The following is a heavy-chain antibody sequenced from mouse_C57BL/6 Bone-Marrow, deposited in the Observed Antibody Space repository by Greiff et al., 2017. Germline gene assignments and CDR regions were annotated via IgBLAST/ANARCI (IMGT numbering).Heavy chain of an antibody. J-gene: IGHJ3*01. Sequence: QVQLQQPGAELVKPGASVKLSCKASGYTFTSYWMHWVKQRPGQGLEWIGMIHPNSGSTNYNEKFKSKATLTVDKSSSTAYMQLSSLTSEDSAVYYCAKGDSSGYVLWFAYWGQGTLVTVSA. D-gene: IGHD3-2*02. CDR1: GYTFTSYW. V-gene: IGHV1-64*01. CDR2: IHPNSGST. CDR3: AKGDSSGYVLWFAY.